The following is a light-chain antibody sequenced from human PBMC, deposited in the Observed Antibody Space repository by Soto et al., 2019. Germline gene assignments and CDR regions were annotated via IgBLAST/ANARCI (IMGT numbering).Light chain of an antibody. CDR3: QQFNDWPRT. CDR1: QSVSRN. CDR2: GAS. Sequence: EIVMTQSPATLSVSPGESATLSCRASQSVSRNVAWYQQRPGQAPRVILLGASTRATDIPARFSGSGSGTEFTLTITSLQSEDFAIYYCQQFNDWPRTFGQGTSVEI. V-gene: IGKV3-15*01. J-gene: IGKJ1*01.